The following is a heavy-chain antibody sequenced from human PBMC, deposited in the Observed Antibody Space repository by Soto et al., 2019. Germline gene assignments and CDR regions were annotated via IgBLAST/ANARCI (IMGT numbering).Heavy chain of an antibody. CDR1: GGSITSYN. V-gene: IGHV4-59*01. Sequence: SETLSLTCTVSGGSITSYNWNWLRQPPGKALEWIGYVYNSGSTNYNPSLKSRVTISVDTSKNQFSLKVNSVTAADTATYFCATWVDYGDFEGFDFWGQGTLVTVSS. CDR2: VYNSGST. J-gene: IGHJ4*02. D-gene: IGHD4-17*01. CDR3: ATWVDYGDFEGFDF.